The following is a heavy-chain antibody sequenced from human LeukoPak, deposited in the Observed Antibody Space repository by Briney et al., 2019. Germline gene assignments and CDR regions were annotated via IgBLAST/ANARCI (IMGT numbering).Heavy chain of an antibody. J-gene: IGHJ4*02. Sequence: GGSLRLSCAASGFTFSSYWMHWVRQAPGKGLVWVSRINSDGSSTNYADSVKGRFTISRDNAKNTLYLQMNILRAEDTAVYYCASAMGATKDYWGQGTLVTVSS. CDR3: ASAMGATKDY. V-gene: IGHV3-74*01. CDR2: INSDGSST. D-gene: IGHD1-26*01. CDR1: GFTFSSYW.